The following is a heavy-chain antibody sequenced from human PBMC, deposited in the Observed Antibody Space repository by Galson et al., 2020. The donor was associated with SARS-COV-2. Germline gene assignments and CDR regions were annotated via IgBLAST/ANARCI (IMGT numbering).Heavy chain of an antibody. CDR1: GYTLTDHI. D-gene: IGHD3-22*01. CDR3: ARDGNYYDRSGYYQGGALDY. CDR2: ISIYSGET. J-gene: IGHJ4*02. Sequence: ASVKVSCKASGYTLTDHIISWVRQAPGHGLEWMGWISIYSGETKSVQKFQDRVTMTRDTSTGTVYMELRNLRSDDTAMYYCARDGNYYDRSGYYQGGALDYWGQGTLVTISS. V-gene: IGHV1-18*04.